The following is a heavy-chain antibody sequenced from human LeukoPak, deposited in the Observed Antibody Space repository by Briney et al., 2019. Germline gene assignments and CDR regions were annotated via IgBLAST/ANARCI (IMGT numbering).Heavy chain of an antibody. Sequence: GGSLRLSCAASGFTFSNSAMSWVRQAPGKGLEWVSTLSGSGITTYYADSVKGRFTISRDNSKNTLYLQMNSLRDEDTAVYYCAKGIYSSGWSYFDYWGHGTLVTVSS. D-gene: IGHD6-19*01. CDR1: GFTFSNSA. CDR3: AKGIYSSGWSYFDY. V-gene: IGHV3-23*01. J-gene: IGHJ4*01. CDR2: LSGSGITT.